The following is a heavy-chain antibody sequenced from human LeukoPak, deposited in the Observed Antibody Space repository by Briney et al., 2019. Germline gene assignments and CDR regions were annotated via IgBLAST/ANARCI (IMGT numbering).Heavy chain of an antibody. Sequence: GGSLRLSCAASGLTFSSYWMHWVRQAPGKGLVWVSRINSDGSSTSYADSVKGRFTISRDNAKNTLYLQMNSLRAEDTAVYYCAATIFGYGRLMDVWGQGTTVTVSS. CDR2: INSDGSST. J-gene: IGHJ6*02. CDR3: AATIFGYGRLMDV. D-gene: IGHD3-3*01. V-gene: IGHV3-74*01. CDR1: GLTFSSYW.